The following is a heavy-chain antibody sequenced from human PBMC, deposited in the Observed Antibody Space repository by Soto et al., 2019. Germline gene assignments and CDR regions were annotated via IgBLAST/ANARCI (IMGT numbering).Heavy chain of an antibody. CDR2: ISYDSTNK. CDR3: AKDHGFDEFQLLYYSYYGRDV. D-gene: IGHD2-2*02. Sequence: LRLSCAASGFTFIDYGMHWVRQAPGKGLEWVAVISYDSTNKYYGDSVKGRFTSSRDNSKNTLYLQMNSLRAEDRAVYYCAKDHGFDEFQLLYYSYYGRDVWGKGTTVTVSS. J-gene: IGHJ6*04. CDR1: GFTFIDYG. V-gene: IGHV3-30*18.